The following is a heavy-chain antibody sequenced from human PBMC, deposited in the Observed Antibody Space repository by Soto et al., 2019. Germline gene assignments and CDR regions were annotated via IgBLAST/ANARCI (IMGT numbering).Heavy chain of an antibody. J-gene: IGHJ4*02. V-gene: IGHV3-23*01. CDR2: ITGSGGGT. D-gene: IGHD6-13*01. Sequence: EVQLLESGGGLVQPGGSLRLSCAASGFTFSNYAMTWVRQAPGKGLEWVSVITGSGGGTYFVDSVKGRFTISRDNSKHTVYLQMTSLRAEYTAVYYCAKRPLTAAGFDYWGQGTLVTVSS. CDR1: GFTFSNYA. CDR3: AKRPLTAAGFDY.